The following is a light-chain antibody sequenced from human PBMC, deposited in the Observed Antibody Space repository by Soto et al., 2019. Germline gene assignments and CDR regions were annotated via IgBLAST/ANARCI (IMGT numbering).Light chain of an antibody. CDR3: QQFGSSSQT. CDR1: QTISSRY. J-gene: IGKJ1*01. Sequence: DIVLTQSPATLSLSPGEGATLSCETSQTISSRYLAWYQQRPGQAPRLLIYGASSRAAGIPDRFSGRGSGTDFTLTISRLEPEDFAVYYCQQFGSSSQTFGQGTKVEIK. CDR2: GAS. V-gene: IGKV3-20*01.